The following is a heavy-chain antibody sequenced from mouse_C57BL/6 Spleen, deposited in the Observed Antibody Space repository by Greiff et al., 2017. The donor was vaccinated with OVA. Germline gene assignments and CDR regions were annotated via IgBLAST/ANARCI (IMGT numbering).Heavy chain of an antibody. CDR3: ASVYYYGSAMDY. CDR1: GYTFTSYW. J-gene: IGHJ4*01. Sequence: QVQLQQSGAELVRPGSSVKLSCKASGYTFTSYWMHWVKQRPIQGLEWIGNIDPSDSETHYNQKFKDKATLTVDKSSSTAYMQLSSLTSEDSAVYYCASVYYYGSAMDYWGQGTSVTVSS. D-gene: IGHD1-1*01. V-gene: IGHV1-52*01. CDR2: IDPSDSET.